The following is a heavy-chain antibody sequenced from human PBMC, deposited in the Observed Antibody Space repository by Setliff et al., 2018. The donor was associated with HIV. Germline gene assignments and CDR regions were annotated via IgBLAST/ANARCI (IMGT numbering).Heavy chain of an antibody. CDR3: AKGYRRSSGWPEYYYYALDV. D-gene: IGHD6-25*01. CDR1: GFTFSSYG. J-gene: IGHJ6*02. Sequence: GSLRLSCAASGFTFSSYGMHWVRQAPGKGLEWVAFIRYDGSNKYYADSVKGRFTISRDNSKNTLYLQMNSLRAEDTAVYYCAKGYRRSSGWPEYYYYALDVWGQGTTVTVSS. CDR2: IRYDGSNK. V-gene: IGHV3-30*02.